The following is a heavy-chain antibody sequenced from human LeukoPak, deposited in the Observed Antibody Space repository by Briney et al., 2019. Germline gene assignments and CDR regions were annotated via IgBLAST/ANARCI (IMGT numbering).Heavy chain of an antibody. Sequence: ASVKVSCKASGYTFTSYYMHWVRQAPGQGLEWMGIINPSGGSTSYAQKFQGRVTMTRDTSTSTVYMELSSLRSEDTAVYYCARGATPEKDIVVVPAAIGDYFDYWGQGTLVTVSS. J-gene: IGHJ4*02. CDR3: ARGATPEKDIVVVPAAIGDYFDY. CDR2: INPSGGST. V-gene: IGHV1-46*01. CDR1: GYTFTSYY. D-gene: IGHD2-2*02.